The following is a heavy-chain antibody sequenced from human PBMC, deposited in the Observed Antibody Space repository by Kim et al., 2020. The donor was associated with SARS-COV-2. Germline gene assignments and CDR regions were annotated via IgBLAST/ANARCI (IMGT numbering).Heavy chain of an antibody. CDR3: ARRVHLLEPPL. CDR1: GGSIISDSYY. CDR2: IYNGRDT. D-gene: IGHD3-10*01. V-gene: IGHV4-39*01. Sequence: SETLSLTCTVTGGSIISDSYYWVWIRQPPGKGLEWVGSIYNGRDTYSHASLKSRITISVDTSKRQIYLKLSSVTAADTAVYYCARRVHLLEPPLWGQGTLVTVSS. J-gene: IGHJ4*02.